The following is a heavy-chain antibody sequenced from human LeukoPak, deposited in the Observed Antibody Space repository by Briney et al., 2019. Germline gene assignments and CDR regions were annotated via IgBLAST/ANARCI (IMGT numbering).Heavy chain of an antibody. J-gene: IGHJ4*02. CDR3: ARTMVRGVIITKYYFDY. V-gene: IGHV1-2*02. CDR2: INPNSGGT. Sequence: ASVKVSCKASGYTFTGYYMHWVRQAPGQGLEWMGWINPNSGGTNYAQKFQGRVTMTRDTSISTAYMELSRLRSDDTAVYYCARTMVRGVIITKYYFDYWGQGTLATVSS. D-gene: IGHD3-10*01. CDR1: GYTFTGYY.